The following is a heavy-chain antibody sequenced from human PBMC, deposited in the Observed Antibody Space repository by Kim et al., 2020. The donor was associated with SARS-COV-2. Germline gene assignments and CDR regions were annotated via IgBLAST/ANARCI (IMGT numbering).Heavy chain of an antibody. CDR1: GFSFSDSA. CDR2: SRSKANSYAT. J-gene: IGHJ3*02. V-gene: IGHV3-73*01. CDR3: TRVPGATLAFLDAYDI. D-gene: IGHD3-3*02. Sequence: GGALSLSCAASGFSFSDSAMHWVRQASGKGLEWVGLSRSKANSYATTYAELVKCRFTISRDDSKNAANMQMNRLKTEDTAVYYCTRVPGATLAFLDAYDIWAQGTSVTVSS.